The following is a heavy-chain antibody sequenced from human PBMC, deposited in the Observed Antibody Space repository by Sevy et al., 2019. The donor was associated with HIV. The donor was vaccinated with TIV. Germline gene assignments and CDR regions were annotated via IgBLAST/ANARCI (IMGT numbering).Heavy chain of an antibody. CDR1: GFTFSKYS. CDR3: AGEECTKPNDY. Sequence: GGSLRLSCAASGFTFSKYSMSWVRQPPGKGLEWVSTLSFGCGEINYADSVKGRFTISRDNSKSSVYLQMDNLRPEDTAVYYCAGEECTKPNDYWGQGTLVTVSS. D-gene: IGHD2-8*01. J-gene: IGHJ4*02. CDR2: LSFGCGEI. V-gene: IGHV3-23*01.